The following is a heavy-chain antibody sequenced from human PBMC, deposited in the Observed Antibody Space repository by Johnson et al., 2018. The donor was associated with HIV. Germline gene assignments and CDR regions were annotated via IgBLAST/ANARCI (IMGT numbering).Heavy chain of an antibody. CDR3: ARGAPRITMIDDAFDI. CDR2: IGTAGDT. Sequence: VQLLESGGGLVQPGGSLRLSCAASGFTFSSYDMHWVRQATGKGLEWVSAIGTAGDTYYPGSVKGRFTISRENAKNSLYLQMNSLRAGDTAVYYCARGAPRITMIDDAFDIWGQGTMVTVSS. CDR1: GFTFSSYD. J-gene: IGHJ3*02. V-gene: IGHV3-13*01. D-gene: IGHD3-22*01.